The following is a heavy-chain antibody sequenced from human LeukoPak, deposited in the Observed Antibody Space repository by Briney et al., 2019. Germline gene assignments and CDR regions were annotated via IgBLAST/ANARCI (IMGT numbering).Heavy chain of an antibody. CDR2: INHSGDA. J-gene: IGHJ4*02. D-gene: IGHD3-22*01. CDR1: GGSLSGFH. Sequence: SETLSLTCDVDGGSLSGFHWSWIRQSPRKRLEWIGEINHSGDANYNPSLTTRVDISLDMSKNQFSLKMNSVTAADTAVYYCARSEVNSSGYWVILYWGQGTLVIVSS. CDR3: ARSEVNSSGYWVILY. V-gene: IGHV4-34*01.